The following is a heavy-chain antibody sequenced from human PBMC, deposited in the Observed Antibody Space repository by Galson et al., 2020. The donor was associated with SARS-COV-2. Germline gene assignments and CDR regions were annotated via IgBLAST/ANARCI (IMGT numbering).Heavy chain of an antibody. V-gene: IGHV4-34*01. CDR1: GGSFSGYY. D-gene: IGHD3-22*01. Sequence: SETLSLTCAVYGGSFSGYYWSWIRQPPGKGLEWIGEINSSGSTNYNPSLKSRVTISVDTSNNQFSLRLSSVTATDTAVYFCARLPPDYFDSGGTYIDYWGQGTLVTVSS. J-gene: IGHJ4*02. CDR2: INSSGST. CDR3: ARLPPDYFDSGGTYIDY.